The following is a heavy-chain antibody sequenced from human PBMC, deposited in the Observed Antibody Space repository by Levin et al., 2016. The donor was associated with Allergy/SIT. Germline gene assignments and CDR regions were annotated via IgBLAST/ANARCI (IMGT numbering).Heavy chain of an antibody. D-gene: IGHD4-11*01. V-gene: IGHV3-7*03. CDR3: ARRGSNYVGAGSKYYFDY. CDR2: IKQDGSEK. Sequence: GESLKISCAASEFTFSNYWMSWVRQAPGKGLEWVANIKQDGSEKYYVDSVKGRFTISRDNAKNSLYLQMNSLRAEDTAVYYCARRGSNYVGAGSKYYFDYWGQGTLVTVSS. CDR1: EFTFSNYW. J-gene: IGHJ4*02.